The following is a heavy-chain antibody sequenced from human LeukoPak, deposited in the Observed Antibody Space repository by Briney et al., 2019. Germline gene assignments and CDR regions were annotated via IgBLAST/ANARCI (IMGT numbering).Heavy chain of an antibody. CDR2: MNPNNGNT. V-gene: IGHV1-8*01. D-gene: IGHD2-2*02. Sequence: ASVKVSCKASGYTFTSYDINWVRQATGQGLEWMGWMNPNNGNTGYAQKFQGRVTMTRNTSISTAYMELSSLRSEDTAVHYCARGAYTPRQEYCSSTSCYTDNWFDPWGQGTLVTVSS. J-gene: IGHJ5*02. CDR3: ARGAYTPRQEYCSSTSCYTDNWFDP. CDR1: GYTFTSYD.